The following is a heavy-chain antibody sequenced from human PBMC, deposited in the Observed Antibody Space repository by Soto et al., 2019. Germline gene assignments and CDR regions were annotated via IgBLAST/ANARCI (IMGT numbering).Heavy chain of an antibody. J-gene: IGHJ5*02. Sequence: PGESLKISCTGFGYTFTTFWISWVRQMPGRGLEWMGRIDPRDSYTNYSPSFQGHVTISVDKSISTAYLQWGSLKASDTAMYYCASLYCSSSTCDSWFDPWGQGTLVTVSS. CDR2: IDPRDSYT. CDR3: ASLYCSSSTCDSWFDP. D-gene: IGHD2-2*01. CDR1: GYTFTTFW. V-gene: IGHV5-10-1*01.